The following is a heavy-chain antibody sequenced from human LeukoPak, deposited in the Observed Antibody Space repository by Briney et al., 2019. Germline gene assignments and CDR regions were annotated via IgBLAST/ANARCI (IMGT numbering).Heavy chain of an antibody. CDR2: IIPIFGTA. D-gene: IGHD5-18*01. CDR1: GGTFSSYA. V-gene: IGHV1-69*13. Sequence: GASVKVSCKASGGTFSSYAISWVRQAPGQGLEWMGGIIPIFGTANYAQKFQGRVTITADESTSTAYVELSSLRSEDTAVYYCAREGPSVDTAMVDYWGQGTLVTVSS. J-gene: IGHJ4*02. CDR3: AREGPSVDTAMVDY.